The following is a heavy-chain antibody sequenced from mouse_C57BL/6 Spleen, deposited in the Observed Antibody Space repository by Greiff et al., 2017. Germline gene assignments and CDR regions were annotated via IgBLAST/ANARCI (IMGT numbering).Heavy chain of an antibody. CDR2: ILPGSGST. J-gene: IGHJ3*01. D-gene: IGHD2-14*01. CDR3: ARRGYGGFAY. Sequence: VKLMESGAELMKPGASVKLSCKATGYTFTGYWIEWVKQRPGHGLEWIGEILPGSGSTYYNEKFKGKATFTADTYSNTAYMQLSSLTTEDSAIYYCARRGYGGFAYWGQGTLVTVSA. V-gene: IGHV1-9*01. CDR1: GYTFTGYW.